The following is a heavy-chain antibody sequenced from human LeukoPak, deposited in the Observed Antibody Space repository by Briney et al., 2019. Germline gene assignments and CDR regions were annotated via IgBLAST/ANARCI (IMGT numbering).Heavy chain of an antibody. Sequence: PGGSLRLSCAASGFTFEDYGMSWVRQAPGKGLERVSGINWNGGDTGYADSVTGRFTISRDNAKNSLYLQMNSLRAEDTALYYCATDRMAYGSGSSEDHWGQGTLVTVSS. CDR2: INWNGGDT. J-gene: IGHJ4*02. V-gene: IGHV3-20*04. CDR1: GFTFEDYG. D-gene: IGHD3-10*01. CDR3: ATDRMAYGSGSSEDH.